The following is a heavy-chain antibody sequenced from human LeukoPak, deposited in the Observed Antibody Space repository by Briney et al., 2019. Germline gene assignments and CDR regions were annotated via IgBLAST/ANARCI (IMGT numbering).Heavy chain of an antibody. CDR3: ARGQYSSPYFDY. Sequence: PGGSLRLSCAASGFTFSSYSMNWVRQAPGKGLEWVSSISSSSSYIYYADSVKGRFTISRDNAKNSLYLQMNSLRAEDTAVYYCARGQYSSPYFDYWGQGTLVTVSS. J-gene: IGHJ4*02. D-gene: IGHD6-6*01. V-gene: IGHV3-21*01. CDR2: ISSSSSYI. CDR1: GFTFSSYS.